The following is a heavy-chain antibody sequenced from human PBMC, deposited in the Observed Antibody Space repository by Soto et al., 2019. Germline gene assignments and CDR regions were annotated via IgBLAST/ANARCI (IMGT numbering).Heavy chain of an antibody. J-gene: IGHJ4*02. V-gene: IGHV3-23*01. CDR1: GFTFSSYA. Sequence: GGSLRLSCAASGFTFSSYAMGWVRQGPGKGLEWVAVVSIGGSTHYADSVRGRFTISRDNSKNTLSLQMNSLTAEDTAVYFCAKRRGAGGHFDYWGQGTLVTVS. CDR2: VSIGGST. D-gene: IGHD2-15*01. CDR3: AKRRGAGGHFDY.